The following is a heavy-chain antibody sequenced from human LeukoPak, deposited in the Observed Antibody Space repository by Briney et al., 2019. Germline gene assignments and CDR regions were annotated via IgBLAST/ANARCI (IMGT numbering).Heavy chain of an antibody. CDR3: AKEKLERSAFDI. V-gene: IGHV3-48*04. Sequence: GGSLRLSCAASGFTFSSYSMNWVRQAPGKGLEWVSYISSSTNTIYYADSVKGRFTISRDNAKNSLYLQMNSLRAEDTALYYCAKEKLERSAFDIWGQGTMVTVSS. J-gene: IGHJ3*02. CDR2: ISSSTNTI. CDR1: GFTFSSYS. D-gene: IGHD1-1*01.